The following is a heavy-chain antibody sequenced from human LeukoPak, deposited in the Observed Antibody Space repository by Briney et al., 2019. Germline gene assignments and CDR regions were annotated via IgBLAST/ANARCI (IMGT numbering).Heavy chain of an antibody. Sequence: SGPTLVNPTQTLTLTCTFSGFSLNTRGVGVGWIRQPPGRALEWLALIYWDDDRRYSPSLKSRLTITKDTSKNQVVITMTNMDPVDTAIYFCAHRKNYYDSSVFDNWGQGTLVTVSS. V-gene: IGHV2-5*02. D-gene: IGHD3-22*01. CDR1: GFSLNTRGVG. CDR3: AHRKNYYDSSVFDN. J-gene: IGHJ4*02. CDR2: IYWDDDR.